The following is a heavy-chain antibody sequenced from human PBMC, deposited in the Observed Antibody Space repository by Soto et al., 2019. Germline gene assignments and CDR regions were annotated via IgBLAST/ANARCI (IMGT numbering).Heavy chain of an antibody. V-gene: IGHV3-9*01. CDR2: ISWNSGSI. CDR3: AKAYSSSTLYYYYMDV. J-gene: IGHJ6*03. CDR1: GFTFDDYA. D-gene: IGHD6-6*01. Sequence: EVQLAESGGGLVQPGRSLRLSCAASGFTFDDYAMHWVRQAPGKGLEWVSGISWNSGSIGYADSVKGRFTISRDNAKNSLYLQMNSLRAEDTALYYCAKAYSSSTLYYYYMDVWGKGPTVTVSS.